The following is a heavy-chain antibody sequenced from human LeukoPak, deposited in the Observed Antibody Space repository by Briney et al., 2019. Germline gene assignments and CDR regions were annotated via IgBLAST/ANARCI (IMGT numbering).Heavy chain of an antibody. CDR3: ARDGSGSVIVVVPAAMGGWFDP. Sequence: SETLSLTCTVSGGSISSYYWSWIRQPAGKGLEWIGRIYTSGSTNYNPSLKSRVTMSVDTSKNQFSLKLSSVTAADTAVYYCARDGSGSVIVVVPAAMGGWFDPWGQGTLVTVSS. D-gene: IGHD2-2*01. CDR2: IYTSGST. CDR1: GGSISSYY. V-gene: IGHV4-4*07. J-gene: IGHJ5*02.